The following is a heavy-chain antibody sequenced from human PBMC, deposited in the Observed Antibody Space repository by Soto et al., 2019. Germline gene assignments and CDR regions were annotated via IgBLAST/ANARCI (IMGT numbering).Heavy chain of an antibody. Sequence: QVQLVESGGGLVKPGGSLRLSCAASGFSFSGPYMSWIRQAPGKGLEWVSYIRSCGSNEYYAASVRGRFAISRDDAKYSLYLQLISLRADDSAVYYCARGSLGAFDIWGQGTMVTVSS. CDR2: IRSCGSNE. J-gene: IGHJ3*02. CDR1: GFSFSGPY. V-gene: IGHV3-11*01. CDR3: ARGSLGAFDI.